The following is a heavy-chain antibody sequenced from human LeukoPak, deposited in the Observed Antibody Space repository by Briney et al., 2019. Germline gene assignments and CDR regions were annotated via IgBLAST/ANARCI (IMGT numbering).Heavy chain of an antibody. CDR3: ATDSITMVQGVIITVHGSGFDY. Sequence: SVKVSCKASGGTFSSYAISWVRQAPGQGLEWMGRIIPILSIANYAQKFQGRVTITADKSTSTAYMELSSLRSEDTAVYYCATDSITMVQGVIITVHGSGFDYWGQGTLVTVSS. D-gene: IGHD3-10*01. CDR1: GGTFSSYA. CDR2: IIPILSIA. J-gene: IGHJ4*02. V-gene: IGHV1-69*04.